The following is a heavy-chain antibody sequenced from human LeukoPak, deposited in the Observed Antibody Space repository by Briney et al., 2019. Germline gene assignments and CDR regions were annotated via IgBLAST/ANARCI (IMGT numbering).Heavy chain of an antibody. CDR2: IKQDGSEK. Sequence: PGGSLRLSCAASGFIFSTYWMSWVRQAPGKGLEWVANIKQDGSEKYYVDSVKGRFTISRDNSKNTLYLQMNSLRAEDTAVYYCARDPRSGGYYGYWGQGTLVTVSS. D-gene: IGHD3-22*01. CDR1: GFIFSTYW. CDR3: ARDPRSGGYYGY. V-gene: IGHV3-7*03. J-gene: IGHJ4*02.